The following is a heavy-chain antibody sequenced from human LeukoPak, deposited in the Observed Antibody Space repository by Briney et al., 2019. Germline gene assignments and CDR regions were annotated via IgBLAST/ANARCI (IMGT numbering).Heavy chain of an antibody. CDR2: ITSGSSYI. Sequence: PGGSLRLSCAASGFSFSTYAMSWVRQAPGQGLEWVSSITSGSSYIYYADSVKGRFTISRDNAKSSLYLQMNSLRAEDTAVYYCARDPYSGGYGAYYYYYMDVWGKGTTVTISS. D-gene: IGHD1-26*01. J-gene: IGHJ6*03. CDR1: GFSFSTYA. V-gene: IGHV3-21*01. CDR3: ARDPYSGGYGAYYYYYMDV.